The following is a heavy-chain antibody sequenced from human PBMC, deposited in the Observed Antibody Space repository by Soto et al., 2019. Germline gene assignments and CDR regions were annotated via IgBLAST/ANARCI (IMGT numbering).Heavy chain of an antibody. Sequence: SETLSLTCTVSGGSISGTSYYWGWIRQPPGKGLEWIGSIYYGGSTYYNPSLKSRVTISVDTSKNQFSLKLRSVTAADTAVYYCARHETLASAGGYWGQGTPVTVSS. D-gene: IGHD2-15*01. J-gene: IGHJ4*02. V-gene: IGHV4-39*01. CDR2: IYYGGST. CDR3: ARHETLASAGGY. CDR1: GGSISGTSYY.